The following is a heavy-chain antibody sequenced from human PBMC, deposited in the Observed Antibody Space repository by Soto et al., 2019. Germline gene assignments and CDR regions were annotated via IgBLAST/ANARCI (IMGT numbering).Heavy chain of an antibody. CDR1: GGSISSYY. CDR3: ARHGYGSGSPYDY. V-gene: IGHV4-59*08. J-gene: IGHJ4*02. CDR2: IYYSGST. D-gene: IGHD3-10*01. Sequence: SETLSLTCTVSGGSISSYYWRWIRQPPGKGLEWIGYIYYSGSTNYNPSLKSRVTISVDTSKNQFSLKLSSVTAADTAVYYCARHGYGSGSPYDYWGQGTLVTVSS.